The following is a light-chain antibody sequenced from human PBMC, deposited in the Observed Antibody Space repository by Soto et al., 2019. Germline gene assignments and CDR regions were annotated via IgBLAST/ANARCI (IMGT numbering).Light chain of an antibody. Sequence: DIQMTQSPSTLSASVGDRVTITCRASQSISSWLAWYQQKPGKAPKLLIYDAYSLESGVQSRFSGSGSGTHFTLTIRSLQPEDFATYYCQQLHGYPITFGQGTRLEIK. CDR1: QSISSW. CDR2: DAY. V-gene: IGKV1-5*01. CDR3: QQLHGYPIT. J-gene: IGKJ5*01.